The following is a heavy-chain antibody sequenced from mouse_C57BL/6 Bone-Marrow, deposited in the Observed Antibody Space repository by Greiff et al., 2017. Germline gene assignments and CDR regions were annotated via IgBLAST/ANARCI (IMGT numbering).Heavy chain of an antibody. V-gene: IGHV1-55*01. Sequence: VQLQQPGAELVKPGASVKLSCKASGYTFTSYWITWVKQRPGQGLEWIGDIYPGSGSTNYNEKFKSKATLTVDTSSSTAYMQLSSLTSEDSAVYYCASPYYSNYWYFDVWGTGTTVTVSS. CDR2: IYPGSGST. J-gene: IGHJ1*03. D-gene: IGHD2-5*01. CDR1: GYTFTSYW. CDR3: ASPYYSNYWYFDV.